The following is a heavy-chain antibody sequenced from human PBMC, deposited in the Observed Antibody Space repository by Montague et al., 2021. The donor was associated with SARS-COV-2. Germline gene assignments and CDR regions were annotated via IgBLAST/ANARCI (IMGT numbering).Heavy chain of an antibody. CDR3: ARWAALIYYYGLDV. CDR2: INHSGST. Sequence: SETLSLTCAVHGGSFSGYYWSWIRQPPGKGLEWIGEINHSGSTNYNPSLKSRVSISVDTSKNQFSLKLRSVTAADTAMYFCARWAALIYYYGLDVWGRGTTVTVSS. V-gene: IGHV4-34*01. CDR1: GGSFSGYY. D-gene: IGHD3-10*01. J-gene: IGHJ6*02.